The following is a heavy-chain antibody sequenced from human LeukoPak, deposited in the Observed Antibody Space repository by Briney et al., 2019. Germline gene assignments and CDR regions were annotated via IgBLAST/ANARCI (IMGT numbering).Heavy chain of an antibody. J-gene: IGHJ4*02. CDR1: GLPIADFA. CDR2: ISGDGVST. V-gene: IGHV3-43*02. Sequence: GGSLRLSCVASGLPIADFAMHWVRQAPGKGLEWVSLISGDGVSTFYADSVKGRFSISRDNSKNSLYLEMTSLRAEDAAMYYCAKESGKFDYWGQGTLVAVSS. CDR3: AKESGKFDY.